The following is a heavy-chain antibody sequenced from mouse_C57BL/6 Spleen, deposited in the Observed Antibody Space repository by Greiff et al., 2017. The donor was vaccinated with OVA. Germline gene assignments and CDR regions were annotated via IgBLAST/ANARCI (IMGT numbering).Heavy chain of an antibody. D-gene: IGHD1-1*01. J-gene: IGHJ1*03. CDR3: ARAITTVVALYWYFDV. V-gene: IGHV5-4*01. CDR1: GFTFSSYA. CDR2: ISDGGSYT. Sequence: EVQGVESGGGLVKPGGSLKLSCAASGFTFSSYAMSWVRQTPERRLEWVATISDGGSYTYYPDNVKGRFTISRDNAKNNLYLQMSHLKSEDTAMYYCARAITTVVALYWYFDVWGTGTTVTVSS.